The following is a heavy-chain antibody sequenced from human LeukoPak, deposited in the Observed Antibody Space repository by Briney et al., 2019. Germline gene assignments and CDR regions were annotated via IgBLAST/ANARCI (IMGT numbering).Heavy chain of an antibody. V-gene: IGHV5-51*01. CDR3: ARPSETGYYRGAFDI. J-gene: IGHJ3*02. Sequence: GESLKIPCKGSGYSFTSYWIGWVRQMPGKGLEWMGIIYPGDSDTRYSPSFQGQVTISADKSISTAYLQWSSLKASDTAMYYCARPSETGYYRGAFDIWGQGTMVTVSS. D-gene: IGHD3-9*01. CDR1: GYSFTSYW. CDR2: IYPGDSDT.